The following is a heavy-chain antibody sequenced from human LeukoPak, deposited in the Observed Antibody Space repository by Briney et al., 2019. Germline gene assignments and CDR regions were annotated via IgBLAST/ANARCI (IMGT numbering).Heavy chain of an antibody. V-gene: IGHV1-69*13. Sequence: GASVKVSCKASGGTFSSYAISWVRQAPGQGLEWMGGIIPIFGTANYAQKFQGRVTITADESTSTAYMELSSLRSEDTAVYYCARSGFYGSHPFDYWGQGSLVTVSS. D-gene: IGHD2/OR15-2a*01. CDR2: IIPIFGTA. CDR3: ARSGFYGSHPFDY. J-gene: IGHJ4*02. CDR1: GGTFSSYA.